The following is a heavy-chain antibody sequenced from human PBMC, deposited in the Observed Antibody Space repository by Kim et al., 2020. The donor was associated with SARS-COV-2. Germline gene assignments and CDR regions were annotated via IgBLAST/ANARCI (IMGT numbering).Heavy chain of an antibody. CDR2: INWNGGST. D-gene: IGHD3-10*01. V-gene: IGHV3-20*04. CDR1: GFTFDDYG. Sequence: GGSLRLSCAASGFTFDDYGMSWVRQAPGKGLEWVSGINWNGGSTGYADSVKGRFTISRDNAKNSLYLQMNSLRAEDTALYYCARVPYYYGSGSEFDYRGQGTLVTVSS. CDR3: ARVPYYYGSGSEFDY. J-gene: IGHJ4*02.